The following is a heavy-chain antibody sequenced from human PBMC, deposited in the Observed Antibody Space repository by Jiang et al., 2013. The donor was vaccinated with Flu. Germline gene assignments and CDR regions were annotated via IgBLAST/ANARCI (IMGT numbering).Heavy chain of an antibody. D-gene: IGHD5-12*01. V-gene: IGHV4-39*07. Sequence: GPGLVKPSETLSLTCTVSRYSMSSSSYYWGWIRQPPGKGLEWLGSMYKTGTTYLNASLRSRVTISLDTSKNQFSLKVHSVAAADTAVYYCVRQGSGYDFVDWGQGTLVTVSS. CDR3: VRQGSGYDFVD. J-gene: IGHJ4*02. CDR1: RYSMSSSSYY. CDR2: MYKTGTT.